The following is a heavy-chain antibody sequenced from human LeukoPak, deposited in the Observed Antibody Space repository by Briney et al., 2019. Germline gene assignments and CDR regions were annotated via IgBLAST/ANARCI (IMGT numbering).Heavy chain of an antibody. CDR2: MNPNSGRR. D-gene: IGHD3-16*02. V-gene: IGHV1-8*01. J-gene: IGHJ4*02. CDR3: ARGLRSDY. CDR1: GYTFSNYD. Sequence: ASVKVSCKASGYTFSNYDINWVRQAPGQGLEWMGWMNPNSGRRVYAQKFQGRVTMTRNSSINTAYVELTSLRSDDTAVYYCARGLRSDYWGQGTLVTVSS.